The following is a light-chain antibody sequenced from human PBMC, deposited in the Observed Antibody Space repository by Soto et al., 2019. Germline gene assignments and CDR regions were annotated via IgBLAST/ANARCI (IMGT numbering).Light chain of an antibody. CDR1: SSNIGNNY. CDR3: GAWDSSLSVWV. Sequence: QSVLTQPPSVSAAPGQKVTISCSGSSSNIGNNYVSWYQQLPGTAPKLLIYDNNQRPSVIPDRFSGSKSGTSATLGITGLQTGDEADYYCGAWDSSLSVWVFGGGTKLTVL. CDR2: DNN. J-gene: IGLJ3*02. V-gene: IGLV1-51*01.